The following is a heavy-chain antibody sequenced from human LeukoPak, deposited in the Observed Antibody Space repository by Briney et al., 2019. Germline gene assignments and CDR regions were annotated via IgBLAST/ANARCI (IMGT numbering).Heavy chain of an antibody. CDR3: ARAGGTFAVRGRTQTFDY. CDR1: GGSIRSSYYY. V-gene: IGHV4-39*07. J-gene: IGHJ4*02. CDR2: INHSGST. D-gene: IGHD1/OR15-1a*01. Sequence: SETLSLTCTVSGGSIRSSYYYWGWIRQPPGKGLEWIGEINHSGSTNYNPSLKSRVTISVDTSKNQFSLKLSSVTAADTAVYYCARAGGTFAVRGRTQTFDYWGQGTLVTVSS.